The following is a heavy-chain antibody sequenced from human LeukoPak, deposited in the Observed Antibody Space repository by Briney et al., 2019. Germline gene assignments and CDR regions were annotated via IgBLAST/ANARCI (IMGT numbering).Heavy chain of an antibody. D-gene: IGHD3-16*02. CDR2: INPISGAT. J-gene: IGHJ4*02. Sequence: EASVKVSCKTSGYTFTRYYMQWVRQAPGHGLGWMGIINPISGATDYAQKFQGRVTMTRDTSTSTVYMELSSLRSEDTAMYYCARLPYRDGVAQDYWGQGTLVTVSP. CDR1: GYTFTRYY. CDR3: ARLPYRDGVAQDY. V-gene: IGHV1-46*01.